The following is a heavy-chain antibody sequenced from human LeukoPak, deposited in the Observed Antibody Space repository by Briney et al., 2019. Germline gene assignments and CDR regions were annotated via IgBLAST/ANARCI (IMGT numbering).Heavy chain of an antibody. CDR3: ARGYGDFRVEGRYFYS. J-gene: IGHJ4*02. D-gene: IGHD4-17*01. V-gene: IGHV4-39*07. CDR1: GASISSSSYY. Sequence: SETLSLTCTVSGASISSSSYYWDWIRQPPGKGLEWIGSIYYSGSTFYNPSLKSRVTILVDTSKNQFSLKLSSVTAADTAVYYCARGYGDFRVEGRYFYSWGQGTLVTVSS. CDR2: IYYSGST.